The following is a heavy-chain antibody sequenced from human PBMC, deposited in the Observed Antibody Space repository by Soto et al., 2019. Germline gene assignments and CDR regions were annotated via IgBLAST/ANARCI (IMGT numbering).Heavy chain of an antibody. J-gene: IGHJ6*02. CDR1: GFTFNNYW. CDR2: INGDGTTT. V-gene: IGHV3-74*01. CDR3: ARGVRGHSGKAV. Sequence: EVQLVESGGGLVQPGGSLRLSCAASGFTFNNYWIHWVRQAPGKGPMWVSRINGDGTTTNYADSVKVRFAISRDNAKNTVYLQMNSLRAEDTALYYCARGVRGHSGKAVWGQGTTVTVSS. D-gene: IGHD3-10*01.